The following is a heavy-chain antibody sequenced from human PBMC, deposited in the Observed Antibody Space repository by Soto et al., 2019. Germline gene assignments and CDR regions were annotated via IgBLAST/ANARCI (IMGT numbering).Heavy chain of an antibody. CDR2: ISSGGNNA. CDR1: GFTFSSYG. D-gene: IGHD3-16*02. J-gene: IGHJ3*01. Sequence: QVQLVESGGGVVQPGRSLRLSCAASGFTFSSYGMHWVRQAPGKGLEWVAVISSGGNNAYYGDSVKGRFTISRDNPKNTLNLQMNSLRVDDTAVYYCAKKGAGGWDLPLYDAFDFWGQGTVVTVSS. V-gene: IGHV3-30*18. CDR3: AKKGAGGWDLPLYDAFDF.